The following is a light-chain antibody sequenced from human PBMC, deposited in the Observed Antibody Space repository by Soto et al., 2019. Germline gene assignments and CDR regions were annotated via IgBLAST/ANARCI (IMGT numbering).Light chain of an antibody. Sequence: QSALPQPASVSGSLGQSITISCTGTSGDVGRYDYVSWYQQHPGKAPKLIISEVSYRPPGVSNRFSGSNSGNTASLTISGLQAGDEADYYCSSYTISTTWVIGAGTKVTVL. CDR1: SGDVGRYDY. CDR2: EVS. CDR3: SSYTISTTWV. V-gene: IGLV2-14*01. J-gene: IGLJ3*02.